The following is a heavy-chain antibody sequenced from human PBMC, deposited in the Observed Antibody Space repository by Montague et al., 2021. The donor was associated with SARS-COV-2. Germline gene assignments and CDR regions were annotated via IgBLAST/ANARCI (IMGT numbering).Heavy chain of an antibody. D-gene: IGHD4-23*01. CDR2: INHSGTT. CDR1: GGSFSGYY. Sequence: SETLSLTCAVYGGSFSGYYWTWIRQSPEKGLEWIAEINHSGTTNYNFNPSLRSRVTISVDTSKSQFSLKLSSVTAADTSVYYCARWDPQTLTLIGLRGKSASDXLGQGTLVTVSS. V-gene: IGHV4-34*01. J-gene: IGHJ4*02. CDR3: ARWDPQTLTLIGLRGKSASDX.